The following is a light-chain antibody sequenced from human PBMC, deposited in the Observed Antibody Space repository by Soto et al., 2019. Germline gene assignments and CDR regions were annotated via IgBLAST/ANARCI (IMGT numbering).Light chain of an antibody. CDR2: GAS. CDR3: HQYGTLSWP. V-gene: IGKV3-20*01. J-gene: IGKJ1*01. CDR1: QNVDSNS. Sequence: TLSSSTVCMSPRERATLSCRASQNVDSNSLAWYQQKPGQAPRVIIFGASGRPTGIPYRFSGSGSGTKFTLTIARLQPEDFATYYCHQYGTLSWPFGQGTKVDI.